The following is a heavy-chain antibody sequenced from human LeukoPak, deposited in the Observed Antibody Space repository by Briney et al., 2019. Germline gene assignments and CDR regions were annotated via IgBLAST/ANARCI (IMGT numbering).Heavy chain of an antibody. CDR3: ACLIVVVPAAANWFDP. CDR2: IYYSGST. Sequence: SETLSLTCTVSGVSISSYYWSWIRQPPGKGLEWIGYIYYSGSTNYNPSLKSRVTISVDTSKNQFSLKLSSVTAADTAVYYCACLIVVVPAAANWFDPWGQGTLVTVSS. CDR1: GVSISSYY. D-gene: IGHD2-2*01. V-gene: IGHV4-59*01. J-gene: IGHJ5*02.